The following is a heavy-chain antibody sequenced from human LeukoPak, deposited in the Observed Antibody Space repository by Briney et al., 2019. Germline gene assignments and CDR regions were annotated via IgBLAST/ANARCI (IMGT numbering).Heavy chain of an antibody. CDR2: IYTSGST. D-gene: IGHD4-17*01. V-gene: IGHV4-4*07. J-gene: IGHJ3*02. CDR1: GGSISSYY. Sequence: KASETLSLTCTVSGGSISSYYWSWIRQPAGKGLEWIGRIYTSGSTNYNPSLKSRVTMSVDTSKNQFSLKLSSVTAADTAVYYCARGADDYGDYENAFDIWGQGTMVTVSS. CDR3: ARGADDYGDYENAFDI.